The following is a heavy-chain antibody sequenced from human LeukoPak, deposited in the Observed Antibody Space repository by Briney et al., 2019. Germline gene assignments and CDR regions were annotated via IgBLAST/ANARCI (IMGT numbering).Heavy chain of an antibody. CDR3: AKLASPGYCSGGTCLFNF. CDR1: GFTFSNYA. CDR2: ISDSGGST. D-gene: IGHD2-15*01. Sequence: GGSLRLSCAASGFTFSNYAMSWVRQAPGKGLEWVSTISDSGGSTYYADSVKGRFTISRDNSKNTLYLQMNSLRAEDTAVYYCAKLASPGYCSGGTCLFNFWGQGTLVTVSS. J-gene: IGHJ4*02. V-gene: IGHV3-23*01.